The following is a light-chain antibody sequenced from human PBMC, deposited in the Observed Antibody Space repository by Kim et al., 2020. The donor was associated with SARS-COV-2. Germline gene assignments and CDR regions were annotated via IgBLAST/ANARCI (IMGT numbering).Light chain of an antibody. V-gene: IGLV3-9*01. Sequence: SYELTQPLSVSVALGQTGRITCGGNNIGTKNVHWFQQKPGQAPVLVICGDSNRPSGIPERFSGSNSGNTATLTISRAQPGDEADYYCQVWDRSTGVFGGGTQLTVL. CDR2: GDS. CDR1: NIGTKN. CDR3: QVWDRSTGV. J-gene: IGLJ3*02.